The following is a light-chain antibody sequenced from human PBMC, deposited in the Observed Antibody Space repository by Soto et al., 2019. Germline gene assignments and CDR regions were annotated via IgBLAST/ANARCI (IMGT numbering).Light chain of an antibody. J-gene: IGKJ1*01. V-gene: IGKV1-5*01. CDR3: QQYNSYWT. CDR1: QSISSW. Sequence: DIQMTQSPSTLSASVGDRVTITCRASQSISSWLDWYQQKPGKAPKLLIYDASSLESGVPSRFSGSGSGTQFTLTISSLQPDDCATYYCQQYNSYWTFGQGTKVQIK. CDR2: DAS.